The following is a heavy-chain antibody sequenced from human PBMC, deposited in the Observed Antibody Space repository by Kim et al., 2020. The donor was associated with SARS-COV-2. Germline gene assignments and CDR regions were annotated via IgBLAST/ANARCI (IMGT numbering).Heavy chain of an antibody. CDR2: IGTGYDT. J-gene: IGHJ4*02. V-gene: IGHV3-13*01. CDR3: ARGYSLGWWRTSLAS. CDR1: GFIFSGSD. Sequence: GGSLRLSCATSGFIFSGSDMHWVRQPTGKGLEWVSSIGTGYDTHYQDSVKGRFTISRDDATNSLSLQMNSLRAEDTAMYYCARGYSLGWWRTSLASWGQGALVTVSS. D-gene: IGHD6-19*01.